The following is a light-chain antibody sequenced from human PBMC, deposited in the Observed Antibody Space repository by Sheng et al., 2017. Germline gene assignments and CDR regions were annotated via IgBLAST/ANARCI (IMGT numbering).Light chain of an antibody. CDR1: QSVSSN. V-gene: IGKV3-11*01. Sequence: EIVMTQSPVTLSVSPGERATLSCRASQSVSSNLAWYQLKTGQAPRLLIFDTSKRATGIPARFSGSGSGTDFTLTISSLEPEDFAVYFCQQRDSWPWTFGQGT. CDR3: QQRDSWPWT. J-gene: IGKJ1*01. CDR2: DTS.